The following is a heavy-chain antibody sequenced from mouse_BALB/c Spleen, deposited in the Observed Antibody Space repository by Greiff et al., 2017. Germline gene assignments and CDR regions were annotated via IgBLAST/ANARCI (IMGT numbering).Heavy chain of an antibody. D-gene: IGHD2-13*01. Sequence: VQLQPSGAGLVKPGASVKLSCKASGYTFTEYIIHWVKQRSGQGLEWIGWFYPGSGSIKYNEKFKDKATLTADKSSSTVYMELSRLTSEDSAVYVCARHEDGGEGFAYWGQGTLVTVSA. CDR3: ARHEDGGEGFAY. CDR2: FYPGSGSI. J-gene: IGHJ3*01. V-gene: IGHV1-62-2*01. CDR1: GYTFTEYI.